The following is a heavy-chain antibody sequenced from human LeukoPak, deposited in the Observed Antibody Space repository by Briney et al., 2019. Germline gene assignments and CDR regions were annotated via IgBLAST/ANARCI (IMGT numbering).Heavy chain of an antibody. CDR3: AREGPDSYGFSASYYYYGMDV. Sequence: ASVKVSCKASGYTFTSYGISWVRQAPGQGLEWTGWISAYNGNTNYAQKLQGRVTMTTDTSTSTAYMELRSLRSDDTAVYYCAREGPDSYGFSASYYYYGMDVWGQGTTVTVSS. J-gene: IGHJ6*02. CDR1: GYTFTSYG. D-gene: IGHD5-18*01. CDR2: ISAYNGNT. V-gene: IGHV1-18*01.